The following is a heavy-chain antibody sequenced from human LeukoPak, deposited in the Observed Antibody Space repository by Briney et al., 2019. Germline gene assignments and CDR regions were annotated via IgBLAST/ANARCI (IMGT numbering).Heavy chain of an antibody. J-gene: IGHJ4*02. D-gene: IGHD2-15*01. Sequence: SETLSLTCTVSGGSISSGDYYWSWIRQPPGKGLEWIGYIYYTGSTYYNPSLKSRVTISVDTSKNHLSLKLSSVTAADTAVYYCAREPTRGGIDYWGQGTLVTVSS. CDR3: AREPTRGGIDY. CDR2: IYYTGST. V-gene: IGHV4-30-4*01. CDR1: GGSISSGDYY.